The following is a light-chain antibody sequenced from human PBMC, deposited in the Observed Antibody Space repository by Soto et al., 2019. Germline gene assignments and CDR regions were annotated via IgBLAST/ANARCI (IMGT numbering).Light chain of an antibody. J-gene: IGKJ4*01. CDR3: QQSYGTPLT. CDR2: AAS. V-gene: IGKV1-39*01. Sequence: DMEMTQSPSSLSASVGDRVTITCRASQSISNYLNWYQHKPGKVPKLLIYAASSLQSGVPTRFSGIGSGTDFPLTINSLQPEDFATYYCQQSYGTPLTFGGGTKIEIK. CDR1: QSISNY.